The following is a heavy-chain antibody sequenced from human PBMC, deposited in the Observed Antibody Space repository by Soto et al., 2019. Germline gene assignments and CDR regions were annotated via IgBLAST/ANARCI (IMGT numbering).Heavy chain of an antibody. CDR2: ISGSGGST. J-gene: IGHJ4*02. D-gene: IGHD3-22*01. V-gene: IGHV3-23*01. CDR1: GFTFSSYA. CDR3: AKVKNYYDSSGFSFDY. Sequence: GGSLRLSCAASGFTFSSYAMSWVRQAPGKGLEWVSAISGSGGSTYYADSVKGRFTISRDNSKNTLYLQMNSLRAEDTAVYYCAKVKNYYDSSGFSFDYWGQGTLVTVSS.